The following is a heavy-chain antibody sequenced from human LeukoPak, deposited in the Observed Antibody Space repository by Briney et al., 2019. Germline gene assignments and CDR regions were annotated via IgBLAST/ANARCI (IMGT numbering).Heavy chain of an antibody. J-gene: IGHJ4*02. V-gene: IGHV4-39*01. CDR3: AILSWENNFDY. Sequence: SETLSLTCTVSGGSISSSSYYWGWIRQPPGKGLEWIGSIYYSGNTYYNPSLKSRVTISVDTSKNQFSLKLSSVTAADTAVYYCAILSWENNFDYWGQGTLVTVSS. CDR1: GGSISSSSYY. CDR2: IYYSGNT. D-gene: IGHD6-13*01.